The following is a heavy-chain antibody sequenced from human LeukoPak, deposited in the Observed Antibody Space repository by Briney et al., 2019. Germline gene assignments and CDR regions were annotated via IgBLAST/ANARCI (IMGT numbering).Heavy chain of an antibody. CDR3: TRRIAVAGDNWFDP. J-gene: IGHJ5*02. D-gene: IGHD6-19*01. V-gene: IGHV3-73*01. CDR2: IRSKANSYAT. CDR1: GFTFSGSA. Sequence: GGSLRLSCAASGFTFSGSAMHWVRQASGKGLECVGRIRSKANSYATAYAASVKGRFTISRDDSKNTAYLQMNSLKTEDTAVYCCTRRIAVAGDNWFDPWGQGTLVTVSP.